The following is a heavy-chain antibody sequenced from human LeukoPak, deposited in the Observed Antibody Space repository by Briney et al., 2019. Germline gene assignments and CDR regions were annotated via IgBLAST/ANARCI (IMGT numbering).Heavy chain of an antibody. CDR1: GGSISSYY. Sequence: SETLSFTCTVSGGSISSYYWSWIRQPAGKGLEWIGRIYTSGSTNYNPSLKSRVTMSVGTSKNQFSLKLSSVTAADTAVYYCASSSSGWFWNYWGQGTLVTVSS. J-gene: IGHJ4*02. D-gene: IGHD6-19*01. V-gene: IGHV4-4*07. CDR3: ASSSSGWFWNY. CDR2: IYTSGST.